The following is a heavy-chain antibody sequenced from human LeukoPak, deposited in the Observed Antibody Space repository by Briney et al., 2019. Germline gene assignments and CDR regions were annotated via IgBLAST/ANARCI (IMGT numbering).Heavy chain of an antibody. J-gene: IGHJ4*02. CDR1: GDSVSSNSAA. CDR3: ARALRYSSGWALDY. D-gene: IGHD6-19*01. V-gene: IGHV6-1*01. CDR2: TYYRSKWYN. Sequence: SQTLSLTCAISGDSVSSNSAAWNWIRQSPSRGLEWLGRTYYRSKWYNDYAVSVRSRITINPDTSKNQFSLQLNSVTPEDTAVYYCARALRYSSGWALDYWGQGTLVTVSS.